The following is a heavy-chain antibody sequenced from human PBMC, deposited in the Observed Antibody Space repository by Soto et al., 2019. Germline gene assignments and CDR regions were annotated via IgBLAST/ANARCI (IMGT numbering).Heavy chain of an antibody. CDR1: GYSFTYFW. Sequence: RGESLKISCQGSGYSFTYFWSSWVRQMPGKGLEWMGRIDPGDSNTIYSPSFQGHVTISVDKSSSTSYLQWGSLKASDTAIYYCAKQGGYYYYGMDAWGQGTTVTVSS. CDR2: IDPGDSNT. V-gene: IGHV5-10-1*01. CDR3: AKQGGYYYYGMDA. D-gene: IGHD3-16*01. J-gene: IGHJ6*02.